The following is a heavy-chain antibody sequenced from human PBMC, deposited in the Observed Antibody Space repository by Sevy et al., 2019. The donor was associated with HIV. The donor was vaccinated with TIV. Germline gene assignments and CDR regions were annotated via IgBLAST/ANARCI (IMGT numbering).Heavy chain of an antibody. CDR3: ARGGNCGWYGDAFDI. V-gene: IGHV3-48*02. Sequence: GGSLRLSCAASGFTFSSYSMNWVRQAPGKGLEWVSYISSSSTIYYADSVKGRFTISRDNAKNSLYLQMNGLRDEDTAGYYCARGGNCGWYGDAFDIWGQGTMVTVSS. J-gene: IGHJ3*02. CDR1: GFTFSSYS. CDR2: ISSSSTI. D-gene: IGHD6-19*01.